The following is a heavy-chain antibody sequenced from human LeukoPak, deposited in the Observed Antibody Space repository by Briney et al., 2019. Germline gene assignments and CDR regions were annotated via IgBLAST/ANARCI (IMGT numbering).Heavy chain of an antibody. D-gene: IGHD3-22*01. V-gene: IGHV1-2*02. CDR1: GYSFSEYG. Sequence: ASVKVSCKASGYSFSEYGITWVRQAPGQGLEWMGWINPNSGGTNYAQKFQGRVTMTRDTSISTAYMELSRLRSDDTAVYYCACLTTADAFDIWGQGTMVTVSS. CDR2: INPNSGGT. CDR3: ACLTTADAFDI. J-gene: IGHJ3*02.